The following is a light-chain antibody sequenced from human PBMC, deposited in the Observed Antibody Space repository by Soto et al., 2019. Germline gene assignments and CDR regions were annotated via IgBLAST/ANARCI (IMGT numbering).Light chain of an antibody. CDR2: DAS. CDR1: QSVSSY. Sequence: EIVLTQSPATLSLSPGERATLSCRASQSVSSYLDWYQQKPGQAPRLLIYDASNRATGIPARFSGSGSGTDFTLTISSLEPEDFAVYYCQQRSNLAFGQGTKVEIK. V-gene: IGKV3-11*01. CDR3: QQRSNLA. J-gene: IGKJ1*01.